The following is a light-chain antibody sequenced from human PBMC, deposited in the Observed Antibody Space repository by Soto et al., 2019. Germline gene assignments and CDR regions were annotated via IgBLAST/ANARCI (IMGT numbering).Light chain of an antibody. CDR2: GAS. Sequence: VVLTQSPGSQYLYRGERTTLSCRASQSISRYLAWYQQKPGQGPRLLIYGASSRATGTPDSFSGSGSGTDFTLTINRLEPEDFALYYCQQYGSTPPTFGQRTKVDIK. V-gene: IGKV3-20*01. CDR1: QSISRY. J-gene: IGKJ1*01. CDR3: QQYGSTPPT.